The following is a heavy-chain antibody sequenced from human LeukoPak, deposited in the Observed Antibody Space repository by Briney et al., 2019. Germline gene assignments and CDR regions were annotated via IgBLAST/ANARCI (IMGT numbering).Heavy chain of an antibody. D-gene: IGHD2-15*01. J-gene: IGHJ5*02. CDR1: GFTFDDYA. V-gene: IGHV3-23*01. Sequence: GGSLRLSCAASGFTFDDYAMHWVRQAPGKGLEWVSAISGSGGSTYYADSVEGRFTISRDNSKNTLYLQMNSLRAEDTAVYYCAKGWWSPQSNWFDPWGQGTLVTVSS. CDR2: ISGSGGST. CDR3: AKGWWSPQSNWFDP.